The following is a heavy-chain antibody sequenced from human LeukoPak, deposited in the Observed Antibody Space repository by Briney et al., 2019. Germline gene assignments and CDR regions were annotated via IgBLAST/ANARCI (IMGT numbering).Heavy chain of an antibody. Sequence: GASVKVSRKAFGYTFTDYYIQWVRQAPGQGLEWMGWIHPNRGDANYGQKFQGRVTMTRDTSIATAYLELSSLTSDDTAVYYCARETSEAFETWGQGTLVTVSS. V-gene: IGHV1-2*02. CDR1: GYTFTDYY. J-gene: IGHJ5*02. CDR2: IHPNRGDA. D-gene: IGHD2-2*01. CDR3: ARETSEAFET.